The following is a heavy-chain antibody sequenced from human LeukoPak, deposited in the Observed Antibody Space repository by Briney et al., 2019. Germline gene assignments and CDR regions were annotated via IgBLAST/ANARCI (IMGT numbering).Heavy chain of an antibody. V-gene: IGHV1-69*05. CDR1: GDSFSSYT. CDR3: ARGTFFDY. J-gene: IGHJ4*02. CDR2: ISPIFGTA. Sequence: SVKVSCKASGDSFSSYTIDWVRQAPGQGLEWMGGISPIFGTANYAQKLQGRVTMTTDTSTSTAYMELRSLRSDDTAVYYCARGTFFDYWGQGTLVTVSS.